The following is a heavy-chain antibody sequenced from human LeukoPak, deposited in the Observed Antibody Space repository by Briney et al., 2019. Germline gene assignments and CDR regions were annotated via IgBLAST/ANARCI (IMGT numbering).Heavy chain of an antibody. CDR3: ARQDYYDSSGFKGRAFDI. CDR1: GGSISSYY. V-gene: IGHV4-59*08. D-gene: IGHD3-22*01. CDR2: VYGSGST. Sequence: SETLSLTCTVSGGSISSYYWSWIRQPPGKGLEWIGYVYGSGSTIYNPSLKSRLTISLDASKSHFSLNLSSVTAADAAVYYCARQDYYDSSGFKGRAFDIWGQGTMVVVSS. J-gene: IGHJ3*02.